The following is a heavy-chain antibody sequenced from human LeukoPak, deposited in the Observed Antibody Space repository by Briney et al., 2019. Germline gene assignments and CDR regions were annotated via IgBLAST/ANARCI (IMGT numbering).Heavy chain of an antibody. CDR2: IYHSGST. D-gene: IGHD1-26*01. Sequence: SETLSLTCTVSGYSISSGYYWGWIRQPPGKGLEWIGSIYHSGSTYYNPSLKSRVTISVDTSKNQFSLKLSSVTAADTAVYYCARRNGWELLNFDYWGQGTLVTVSS. CDR1: GYSISSGYY. CDR3: ARRNGWELLNFDY. V-gene: IGHV4-38-2*02. J-gene: IGHJ4*02.